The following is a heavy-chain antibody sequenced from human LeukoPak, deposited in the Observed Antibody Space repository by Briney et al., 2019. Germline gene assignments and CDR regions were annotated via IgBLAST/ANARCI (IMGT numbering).Heavy chain of an antibody. D-gene: IGHD1-1*01. J-gene: IGHJ4*02. CDR3: AKVYVWNEYYFDY. CDR1: GLTFNNYA. Sequence: GPLRLSCAVSGLTFNNYAMSWVRQAPGKGLEWVSGISGRGASKYYADSVKGRFTISRDNSKNTLYLQMNSLRAEDTAVYYCAKVYVWNEYYFDYWGQGTLVTVSS. V-gene: IGHV3-23*01. CDR2: ISGRGASK.